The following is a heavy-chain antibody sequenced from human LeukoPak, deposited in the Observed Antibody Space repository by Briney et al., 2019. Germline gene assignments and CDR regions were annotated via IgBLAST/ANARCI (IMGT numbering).Heavy chain of an antibody. J-gene: IGHJ4*02. CDR1: GFTFSSHW. CDR2: ISSSSSYI. CDR3: ARDPYYDSSGYLRY. V-gene: IGHV3-21*01. D-gene: IGHD3-22*01. Sequence: GGSLRLSCAAFGFTFSSHWMSWVRQAPGKGLEWVSSISSSSSYIYYADSVKGRFTISRDNAKNSLYLQMNSLRAEDTAVYYCARDPYYDSSGYLRYWGQGTLVTVSS.